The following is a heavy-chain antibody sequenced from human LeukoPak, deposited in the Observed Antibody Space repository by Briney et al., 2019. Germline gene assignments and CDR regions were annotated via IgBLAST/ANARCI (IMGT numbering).Heavy chain of an antibody. V-gene: IGHV3-74*01. Sequence: GGSLRLSCAASGFTFSFNSMHWVRQGPGKGLVWVSRIKRDGSGTTYADSVKGRVTISRENAKNSLYLQMNSLRAEDTAVYYCARQMTPHGNFDYWGQGTLVTVSS. D-gene: IGHD1-26*01. J-gene: IGHJ4*02. CDR3: ARQMTPHGNFDY. CDR1: GFTFSFNS. CDR2: IKRDGSGT.